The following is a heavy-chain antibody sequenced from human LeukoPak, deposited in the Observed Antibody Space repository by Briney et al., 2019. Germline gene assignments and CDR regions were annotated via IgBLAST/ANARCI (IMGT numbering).Heavy chain of an antibody. V-gene: IGHV3-23*01. CDR2: IGSNSVPT. Sequence: GGSLRLSCAASGFTFSSYSMNWVRQAPGKGLEWVSGIGSNSVPTVYADSVKGRFTISRDNSKSMLYLQMDSLRVEDTAVYYCAKHCSGYCNTASEKRFDPWGQGTLVTVSS. J-gene: IGHJ5*02. D-gene: IGHD2-2*03. CDR3: AKHCSGYCNTASEKRFDP. CDR1: GFTFSSYS.